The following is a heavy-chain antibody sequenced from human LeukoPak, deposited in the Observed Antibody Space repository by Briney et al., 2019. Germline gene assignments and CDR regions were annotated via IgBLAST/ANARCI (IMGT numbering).Heavy chain of an antibody. CDR3: ARSGRGYSNWFDP. J-gene: IGHJ5*02. Sequence: SETLSLTCTVPGGSISSYYWSWIRQPPGKGLEWIGYIYYSGSTNYNPPLKSRVTISVDTSKNQFSLKLSSVTAADTAVYYCARSGRGYSNWFDPWGQGTLVTVSS. CDR1: GGSISSYY. CDR2: IYYSGST. V-gene: IGHV4-59*01. D-gene: IGHD2-2*03.